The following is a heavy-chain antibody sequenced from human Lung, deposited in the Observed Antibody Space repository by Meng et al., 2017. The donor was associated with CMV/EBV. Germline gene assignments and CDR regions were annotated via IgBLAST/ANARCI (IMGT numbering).Heavy chain of an antibody. J-gene: IGHJ4*02. Sequence: GGSXRLSCEASGFPSNINNMNWVRQAPGKGLEWLSYISSSSSAIYYADSVKGRFTISRENAKNSLYMQMNSLRVEDTAVYYCSSSWLLEHLGQGTLVTVSS. V-gene: IGHV3-48*04. D-gene: IGHD2-15*01. CDR1: GFPSNINN. CDR3: SSSWLLEH. CDR2: ISSSSSAI.